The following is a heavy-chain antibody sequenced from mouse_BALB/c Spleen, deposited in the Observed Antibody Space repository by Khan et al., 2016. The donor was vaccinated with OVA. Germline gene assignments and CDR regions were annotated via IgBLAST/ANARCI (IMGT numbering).Heavy chain of an antibody. CDR2: INPHIGET. CDR1: GYSFTGYF. J-gene: IGHJ2*01. Sequence: VQLPQSGPELVKPGASVKISCKASGYSFTGYFMHWVMQRHGKSLEWIGRINPHIGETFYNQKFKGKATLTVDESYSTAHMELRSLASESTAVDYSTRIYRRDFDDWGQSTTLTGAS. V-gene: IGHV1-20*02. CDR3: TRIYRRDFDD. D-gene: IGHD2-1*01.